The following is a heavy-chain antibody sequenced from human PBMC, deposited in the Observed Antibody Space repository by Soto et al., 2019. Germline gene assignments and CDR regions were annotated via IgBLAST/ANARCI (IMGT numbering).Heavy chain of an antibody. D-gene: IGHD2-2*01. CDR2: IYPGDSDT. CDR3: AKHEGYCSSTTCSNFDY. V-gene: IGHV5-51*01. J-gene: IGHJ4*02. Sequence: GESLQNSCKASGFTFTSYWIAWVRQMPGKGLEWMGIIYPGDSDTSYSPSFQGQVTISADKSINTAYLQWSSLKASDTAMYYCAKHEGYCSSTTCSNFDYWGQGTPVTVSS. CDR1: GFTFTSYW.